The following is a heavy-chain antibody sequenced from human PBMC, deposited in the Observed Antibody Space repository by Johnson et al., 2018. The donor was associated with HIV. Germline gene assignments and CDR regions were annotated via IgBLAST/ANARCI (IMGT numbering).Heavy chain of an antibody. CDR3: ARDQSSRQAFDI. V-gene: IGHV3-38-3*01. J-gene: IGHJ3*02. Sequence: VQLVESVGGVVQPGRSLRLSCAASGFTFDDYAMHWVRQTPGKGLEWVSSISGGSTYYADSRKGRFTISRDNSKNTLYLQMNSLRAEDTAVYYCARDQSSRQAFDIWGQGTMVTVSS. D-gene: IGHD6-6*01. CDR2: ISGGST. CDR1: GFTFDDYA.